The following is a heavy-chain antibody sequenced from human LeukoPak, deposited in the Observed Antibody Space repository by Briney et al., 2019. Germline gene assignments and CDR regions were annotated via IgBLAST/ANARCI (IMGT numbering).Heavy chain of an antibody. Sequence: SETLSLTCTVSGGSISSYYRSWIRQPPGKGLEWIGYIYYSGSTNYNPSLKSRVTISVDTSKNQFSLKLSSVTAADTAVYYCARDRAAGSYYYYYMDVWGKGTTVTVSS. D-gene: IGHD6-13*01. V-gene: IGHV4-59*01. CDR1: GGSISSYY. CDR2: IYYSGST. J-gene: IGHJ6*03. CDR3: ARDRAAGSYYYYYMDV.